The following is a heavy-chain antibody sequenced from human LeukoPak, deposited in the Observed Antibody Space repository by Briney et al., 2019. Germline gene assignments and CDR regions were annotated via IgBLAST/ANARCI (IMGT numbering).Heavy chain of an antibody. D-gene: IGHD6-19*01. CDR1: GYTFTGYY. CDR2: INPSGGST. Sequence: GASVKVSCKASGYTFTGYYMHWVRQAPGQGLEWMGIINPSGGSTSYAQKFQGRVTMTRDMSTSTVYMELSSLRSEDTAVYYCARNTGYSSGHSAVDYWGQGTLVTVSS. CDR3: ARNTGYSSGHSAVDY. J-gene: IGHJ4*02. V-gene: IGHV1-46*01.